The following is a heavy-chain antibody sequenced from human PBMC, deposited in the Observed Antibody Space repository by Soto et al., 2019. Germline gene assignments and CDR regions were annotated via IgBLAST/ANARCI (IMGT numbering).Heavy chain of an antibody. D-gene: IGHD4-4*01. Sequence: QVQLQESGPGLVKPSQTLSLTCTVSGGSISSGGYYWSWIRQHPGKGLEWSGYIYYSGSTYYNPSLKSRVTISVDASKNQFSLKLSSVTAADTAVYYCARETYSNYVSYYGMDVWGQGTTVTVSS. CDR1: GGSISSGGYY. V-gene: IGHV4-31*03. CDR2: IYYSGST. J-gene: IGHJ6*02. CDR3: ARETYSNYVSYYGMDV.